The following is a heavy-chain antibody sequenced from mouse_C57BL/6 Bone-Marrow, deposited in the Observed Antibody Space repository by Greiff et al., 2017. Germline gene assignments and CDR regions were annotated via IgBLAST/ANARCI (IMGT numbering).Heavy chain of an antibody. J-gene: IGHJ1*03. V-gene: IGHV1-63*01. CDR3: ARSRYFDV. CDR2: IYPGGGYT. Sequence: VKLMESGAELARPGASVKLSCKASGYTFTNYWIGWAKQRPGHGLEWIGDIYPGGGYTNYNEKFKGKATLTADKSSSTAYMQFSSLTSEDSAIYYCARSRYFDVWGTGTTVTVSS. CDR1: GYTFTNYW.